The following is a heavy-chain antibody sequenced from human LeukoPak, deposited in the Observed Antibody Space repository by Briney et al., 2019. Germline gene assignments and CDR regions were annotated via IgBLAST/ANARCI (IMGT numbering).Heavy chain of an antibody. V-gene: IGHV1-69*04. CDR3: ARGRGWYCSRTSCYEDI. CDR2: IIPILGIA. CDR1: GGTFSSYA. D-gene: IGHD2-2*01. Sequence: GSSAKASCKASGGTFSSYAISWVRQAPGQGLEWMGRIIPILGIANYAQKFQGRVTITADKSTSTAYMELSSLRSEDTAVYYCARGRGWYCSRTSCYEDIWGQGTMVTVSS. J-gene: IGHJ3*02.